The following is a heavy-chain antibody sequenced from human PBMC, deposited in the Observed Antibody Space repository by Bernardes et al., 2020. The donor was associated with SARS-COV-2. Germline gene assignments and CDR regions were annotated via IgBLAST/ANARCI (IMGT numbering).Heavy chain of an antibody. J-gene: IGHJ6*02. V-gene: IGHV1-69*04. CDR3: ARESRCIGTTCNHYYYSMDI. CDR1: GGTFSTYA. Sequence: SVKVSCKASGGTFSTYAISWVRQAPGQGLEWMGRIIPMLQVPKYAQKFQGRVTFTADTSTTVYMELSSLRSEDTAVYYCARESRCIGTTCNHYYYSMDIWGQGTTVTVSS. CDR2: IIPMLQVP. D-gene: IGHD1-7*01.